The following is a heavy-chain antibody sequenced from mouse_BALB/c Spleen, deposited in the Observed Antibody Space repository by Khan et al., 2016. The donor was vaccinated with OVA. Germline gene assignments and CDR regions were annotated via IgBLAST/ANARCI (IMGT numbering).Heavy chain of an antibody. J-gene: IGHJ2*01. CDR2: IYPGTDNS. CDR3: AREEAWYHFDR. CDR1: GYIFTSYW. V-gene: IGHV1S132*01. Sequence: QVQLKESGAELVRPGASVKLSCKTSGYIFTSYWIHWVKQRSGQGLEWIARIYPGTDNSYYNEKFKDKATLTADKSSSTAYMQLSIQNSEDSDVYFCAREEAWYHFDRWTHGTTLTVAS. D-gene: IGHD1-1*02.